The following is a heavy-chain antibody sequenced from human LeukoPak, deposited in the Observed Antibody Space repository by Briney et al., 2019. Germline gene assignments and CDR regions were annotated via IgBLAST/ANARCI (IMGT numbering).Heavy chain of an antibody. J-gene: IGHJ4*02. CDR1: GFSFSSYN. D-gene: IGHD6-13*01. CDR2: ISGGGGST. V-gene: IGHV3-23*01. CDR3: AKDPTTERIAAAGKDC. Sequence: PGGSLRLSCAASGFSFSSYNMNWVRQAPGKGLEWVSTISGGGGSTYYAGSVKGRFTISRDNSKNTLCLQMNSLRAEDTAVYYCAKDPTTERIAAAGKDCWGQGTLVTVSS.